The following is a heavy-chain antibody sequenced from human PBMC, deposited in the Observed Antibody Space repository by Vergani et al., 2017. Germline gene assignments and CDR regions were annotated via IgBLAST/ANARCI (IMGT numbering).Heavy chain of an antibody. V-gene: IGHV3-48*01. CDR2: ISSSSSTI. CDR3: ESYSYSFDY. Sequence: EVQLVESGGGLVQPGGSLRLSCAASGFTFSSYSMNWVRQAPGKGLEWVSYISSSSSTIYYADSVKGRFTISRDNAKNSLYLQMNRLRAEDTAVYYCESYSYSFDYWGQGTLVTVSS. CDR1: GFTFSSYS. J-gene: IGHJ4*02. D-gene: IGHD2-21*02.